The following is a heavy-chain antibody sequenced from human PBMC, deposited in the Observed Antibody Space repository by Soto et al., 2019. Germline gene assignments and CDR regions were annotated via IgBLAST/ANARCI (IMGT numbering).Heavy chain of an antibody. D-gene: IGHD7-27*01. V-gene: IGHV3-30*18. CDR1: GFTFSSYG. J-gene: IGHJ4*02. CDR3: AKLSSERAAGEDY. Sequence: QVQLVESGGGVVQPGRSLRLSCAASGFTFSSYGMHWVRQAPGKGLEWVAVISYDGSNKYYADSVKGRFTISRDNSKNTLYLQMNSLRAEDTAVYYCAKLSSERAAGEDYWGQGTLVTVSS. CDR2: ISYDGSNK.